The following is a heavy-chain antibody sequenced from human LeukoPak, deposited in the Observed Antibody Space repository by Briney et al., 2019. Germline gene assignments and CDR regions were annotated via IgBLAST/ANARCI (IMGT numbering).Heavy chain of an antibody. J-gene: IGHJ4*02. CDR2: MNPNSGNT. V-gene: IGHV1-8*01. D-gene: IGHD2-2*01. Sequence: GASVKVSCKASGYTFTSYDINWVRQATGQGLEWMGWMNPNSGNTGYAQKFQGRVTMTRNTSISTAYMELSSLRSEDTAVYYCATDSIGPATDFDYWGQGTLVTVSS. CDR1: GYTFTSYD. CDR3: ATDSIGPATDFDY.